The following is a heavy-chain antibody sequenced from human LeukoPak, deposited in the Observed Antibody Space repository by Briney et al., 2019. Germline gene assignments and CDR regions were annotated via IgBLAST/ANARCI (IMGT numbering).Heavy chain of an antibody. V-gene: IGHV3-30*02. D-gene: IGHD3-3*01. Sequence: PGGSLRLSCAASGFTFSSYGMHWVRQAPGKGLEWVAFIRYDGSNKYYADSVKGRFTISRDNSKNSLYLQMNSLRAEDTAVYYCARDDDFWSGYLYWGQGTLVTVSS. CDR1: GFTFSSYG. CDR3: ARDDDFWSGYLY. CDR2: IRYDGSNK. J-gene: IGHJ4*02.